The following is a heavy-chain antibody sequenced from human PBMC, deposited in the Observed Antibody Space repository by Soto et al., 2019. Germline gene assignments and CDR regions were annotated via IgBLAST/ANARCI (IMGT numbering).Heavy chain of an antibody. CDR2: INPNSGGT. CDR1: GYTFTGYY. D-gene: IGHD2-8*01. Sequence: ASVKVSCKASGYTFTGYYMHWVRQAPGQGLEWMGWINPNSGGTNYAQKFQGRVTMTTDTSTSTAYMELRSLRSDDTAVYYCARDLGPPNWFDSWGQGTLVTVSS. V-gene: IGHV1-2*02. J-gene: IGHJ5*01. CDR3: ARDLGPPNWFDS.